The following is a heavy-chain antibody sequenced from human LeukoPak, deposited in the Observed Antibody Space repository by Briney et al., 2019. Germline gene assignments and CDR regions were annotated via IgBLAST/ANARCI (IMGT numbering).Heavy chain of an antibody. CDR2: IQQDGSNK. CDR3: ARDLWANCGGDCPTIH. J-gene: IGHJ4*02. D-gene: IGHD2-21*02. V-gene: IGHV3-7*01. CDR1: GFTFSSYW. Sequence: GGSLRLSCAASGFTFSSYWMSWVRQAPGKGLEWVANIQQDGSNKYYADSVKGRFTISRDNSKNTLYLQMNSLRAEDTAVYYCARDLWANCGGDCPTIHWGQGTLVTVSS.